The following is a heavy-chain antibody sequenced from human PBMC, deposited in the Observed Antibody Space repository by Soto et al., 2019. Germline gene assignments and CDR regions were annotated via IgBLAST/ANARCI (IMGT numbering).Heavy chain of an antibody. CDR2: ISPGGDRI. V-gene: IGHV3-48*03. D-gene: IGHD6-19*01. CDR1: GFMFDSYA. J-gene: IGHJ4*02. CDR3: TKSADSAGWGVDF. Sequence: LRLSFVASGFMFDSYAMNWVRQAPGKGLEWVSYISPGGDRIYYAESLKGRITISRDNARNSLSLQMNILSDEDTAVYYCTKSADSAGWGVDFWGQGTLVTVSS.